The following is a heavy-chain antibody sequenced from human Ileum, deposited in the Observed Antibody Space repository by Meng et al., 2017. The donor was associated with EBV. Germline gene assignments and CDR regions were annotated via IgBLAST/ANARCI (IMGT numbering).Heavy chain of an antibody. Sequence: QITWKESGSTLVKPXXXXTLTCTFSGFSLSTSEVGVGWIRQPPGKALEWLAVIYWDDDKRYSPSLKSRLTITKDTSKNQVVLTLTNMDPVDTATYYCALFTRSWFDPWGQGTLVTVSS. V-gene: IGHV2-5*02. J-gene: IGHJ5*02. CDR1: GFSLSTSEVG. CDR2: IYWDDDK. CDR3: ALFTRSWFDP. D-gene: IGHD2-2*01.